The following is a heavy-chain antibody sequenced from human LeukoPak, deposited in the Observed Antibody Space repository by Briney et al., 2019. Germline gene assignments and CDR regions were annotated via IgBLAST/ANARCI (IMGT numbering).Heavy chain of an antibody. J-gene: IGHJ5*02. CDR1: GYTFTGYY. V-gene: IGHV1-2*06. CDR2: INPNSGGT. CDR3: ARGFFTYYYDSSGYYANWFDP. D-gene: IGHD3-22*01. Sequence: ASVKVSCKASGYTFTGYYMHWVRQAPGQGLEWMGRINPNSGGTNYAQKFQGRVTMTRDTSISTAYMELSRLRSDDTAVYYCARGFFTYYYDSSGYYANWFDPWGQGTLVTVSS.